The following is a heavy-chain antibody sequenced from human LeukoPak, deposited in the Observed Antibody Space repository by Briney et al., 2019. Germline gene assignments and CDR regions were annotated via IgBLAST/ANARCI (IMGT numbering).Heavy chain of an antibody. D-gene: IGHD6-13*01. CDR3: ARGYSSSWNYFDY. Sequence: KPGASVKVSCKTSGYTFTGYYMHWVRQAPGQGLEWMGWNNPNSGGTEYAQKFQGRVTMTRDTSISTAYLELTRLTSDDTAVYYCARGYSSSWNYFDYWGQGTLVTVSS. J-gene: IGHJ4*02. CDR1: GYTFTGYY. V-gene: IGHV1-2*02. CDR2: NNPNSGGT.